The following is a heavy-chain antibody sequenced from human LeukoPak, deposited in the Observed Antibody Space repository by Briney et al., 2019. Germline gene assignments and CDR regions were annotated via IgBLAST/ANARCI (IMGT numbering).Heavy chain of an antibody. CDR1: GFAFSSYA. D-gene: IGHD6-19*01. Sequence: GGSLRLSCAASGFAFSSYAMSWVRQAPGKGLEWVSGISGSGSTTYYADSVKGRFTISRDNTKNTLYLQMNSLRAEDTAVYYCAKGSRGWYSWYFDVWGRGTLVTVSS. CDR3: AKGSRGWYSWYFDV. J-gene: IGHJ2*01. CDR2: ISGSGSTT. V-gene: IGHV3-23*01.